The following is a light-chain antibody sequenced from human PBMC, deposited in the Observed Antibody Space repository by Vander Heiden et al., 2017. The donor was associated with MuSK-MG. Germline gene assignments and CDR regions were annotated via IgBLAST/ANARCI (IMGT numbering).Light chain of an antibody. V-gene: IGKV4-1*01. J-gene: IGKJ2*01. CDR1: QSVLFSSNNKNY. CDR3: LQYEGAPYT. CDR2: WAS. Sequence: DFVMTQSPDSLAVSLGERATINCKSSQSVLFSSNNKNYLAWYQQKPVQPPKVLVYWASTRESGVPDRLSASGSGTDFTLTIISLQAEDLAVYYCLQYEGAPYTFHSETKLEIK.